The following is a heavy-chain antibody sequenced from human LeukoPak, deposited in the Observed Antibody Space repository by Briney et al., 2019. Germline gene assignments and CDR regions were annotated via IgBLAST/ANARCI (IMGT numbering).Heavy chain of an antibody. J-gene: IGHJ6*03. Sequence: GASVKVSCKASGYTFTGYYMHWVRQAPGQGLEWMGWINPNSGGTNYAQKFQGRVTMTRDTSISTAYMELSRLRSDDTAVYYCARAMTPQYYYYMDVWGKGTTVTISS. CDR1: GYTFTGYY. CDR2: INPNSGGT. CDR3: ARAMTPQYYYYMDV. D-gene: IGHD3-22*01. V-gene: IGHV1-2*02.